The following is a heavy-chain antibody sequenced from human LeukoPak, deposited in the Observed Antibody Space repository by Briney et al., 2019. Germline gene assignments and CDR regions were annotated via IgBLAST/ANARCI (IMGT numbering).Heavy chain of an antibody. CDR1: GGPISSSSYH. V-gene: IGHV4-39*07. CDR2: IYYRGST. D-gene: IGHD6-6*01. J-gene: IGHJ4*02. CDR3: ARGSSSSGNVDY. Sequence: PWETLSLTCTVSGGPISSSSYHWGWVPQPPGKGLEWIGSIYYRGSTYYNPSLKSRVTISVDTSKNQFSLKLSSVTAADTAVYYCARGSSSSGNVDYWGQGTLVTVSS.